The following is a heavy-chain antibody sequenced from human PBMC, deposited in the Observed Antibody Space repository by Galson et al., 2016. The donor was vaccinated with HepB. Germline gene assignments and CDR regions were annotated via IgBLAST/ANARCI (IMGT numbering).Heavy chain of an antibody. Sequence: LEWVSSISSGSSYIYYADSVKGRFTISRDNVRMSLYLQMNSLRPEDTAVYYCARVREQQLLDAFDIWGQGTMVTVSS. CDR3: ARVREQQLLDAFDI. V-gene: IGHV3-21*01. D-gene: IGHD6-13*01. CDR2: ISSGSSYI. J-gene: IGHJ3*02.